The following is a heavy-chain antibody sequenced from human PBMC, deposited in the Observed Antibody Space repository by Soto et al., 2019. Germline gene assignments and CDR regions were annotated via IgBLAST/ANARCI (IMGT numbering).Heavy chain of an antibody. Sequence: PGGSLRLSCATFVFTFKTYAMTWVRQAPGKGLEWVAVISGSAGTIYYADSVKGRFTISRDNSKDTVFLQMNSLRADDTALYYCAKDKSAWGFFGSWGQGT. CDR1: VFTFKTYA. J-gene: IGHJ1*01. CDR3: AKDKSAWGFFGS. CDR2: ISGSAGTI. D-gene: IGHD3-3*01. V-gene: IGHV3-23*01.